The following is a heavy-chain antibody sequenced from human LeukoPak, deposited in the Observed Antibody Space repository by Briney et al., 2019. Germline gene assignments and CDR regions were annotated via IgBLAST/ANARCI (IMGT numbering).Heavy chain of an antibody. D-gene: IGHD6-13*01. Sequence: GASVKVSCKASGYTFTSYGISWVRQAPGQGLEWKGWISAYNGNTNYAQKLQGRVTMTTDTSTSTAYMELRSLRSDDTAVYYCARGWPGVSGIAAAGTVRDYYYYYGMDVWGQGTTVTVSS. CDR1: GYTFTSYG. CDR2: ISAYNGNT. J-gene: IGHJ6*02. V-gene: IGHV1-18*01. CDR3: ARGWPGVSGIAAAGTVRDYYYYYGMDV.